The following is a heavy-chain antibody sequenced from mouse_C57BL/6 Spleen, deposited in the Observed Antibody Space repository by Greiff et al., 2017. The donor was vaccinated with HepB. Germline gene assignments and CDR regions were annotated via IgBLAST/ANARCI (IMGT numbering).Heavy chain of an antibody. CDR1: GYTFTSYW. Sequence: QVQLQQPGAELVKPGASVKLSCKASGYTFTSYWMHWVKQRPGQGLEWIGMIHPNSGSTNYNEKFKSKATLTVDKSSSTAYMQLSSLTSEDSAVYYCARGGFTTVVEGGYWGQGTTLTVSS. V-gene: IGHV1-64*01. J-gene: IGHJ2*01. D-gene: IGHD1-1*01. CDR2: IHPNSGST. CDR3: ARGGFTTVVEGGY.